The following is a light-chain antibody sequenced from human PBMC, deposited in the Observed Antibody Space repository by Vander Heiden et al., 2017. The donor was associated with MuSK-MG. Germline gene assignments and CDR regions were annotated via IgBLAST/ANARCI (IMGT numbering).Light chain of an antibody. CDR2: YAS. CDR3: QQYKSYARETWT. CDR1: QSISSW. V-gene: IGKV1-5*01. Sequence: DIQMTQSPSTLSASVGDRVTITCRASQSISSWLAWYQQKPGKAPKLLIYYASSLESGVPSRFSGSGYGKEFTLTISRLQPEEFATYYCQQYKSYARETWTFGQGTKVEIK. J-gene: IGKJ1*01.